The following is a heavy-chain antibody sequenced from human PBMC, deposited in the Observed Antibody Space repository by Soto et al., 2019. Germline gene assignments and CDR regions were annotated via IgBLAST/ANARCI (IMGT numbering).Heavy chain of an antibody. J-gene: IGHJ5*02. CDR2: IHESGST. V-gene: IGHV4-30-2*01. CDR3: ARVQVCIGNRCSSPWFYP. Sequence: SETLSLTCAVSGGSINSGGYSWSWIRQPPGKGLEWIGYIHESGSTYYNTSLKSRVTISVDRSKNQFSLKLSSVTAADTAVYYCARVQVCIGNRCSSPWFYPWGQGTLVPVSS. D-gene: IGHD2-2*01. CDR1: GGSINSGGYS.